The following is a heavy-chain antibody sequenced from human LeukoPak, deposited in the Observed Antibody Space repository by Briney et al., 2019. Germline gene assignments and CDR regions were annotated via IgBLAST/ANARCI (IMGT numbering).Heavy chain of an antibody. V-gene: IGHV4-4*07. CDR3: ARGPPPDFDC. CDR2: IHSGGST. CDR1: GVSISNYY. Sequence: SETLSLTCTVSGVSISNYYWSWIRQPAGKGLEWIGRIHSGGSTDYNPSLKSRVTMSIDTSKNQFSLKLSSVTAADTAMYYCARGPPPDFDCWGQGTLVTVSS. J-gene: IGHJ4*02.